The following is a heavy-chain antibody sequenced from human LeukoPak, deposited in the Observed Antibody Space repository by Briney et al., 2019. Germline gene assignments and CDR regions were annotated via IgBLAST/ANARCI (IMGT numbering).Heavy chain of an antibody. D-gene: IGHD3-16*01. J-gene: IGHJ4*02. V-gene: IGHV4-59*01. CDR2: IYYSGSN. CDR1: GGFLSSYY. Sequence: PSESLSLTCTVSGGFLSSYYWSWVRQPPGRGLEWIGYIYYSGSNNYNPSLKSRVTISVDTSTNQFSLKLSSVPAADTAVYYCASGGWSYFDYWGQGTLVTDSS. CDR3: ASGGWSYFDY.